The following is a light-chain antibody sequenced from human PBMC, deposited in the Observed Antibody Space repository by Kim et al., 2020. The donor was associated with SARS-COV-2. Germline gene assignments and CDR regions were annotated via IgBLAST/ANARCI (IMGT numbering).Light chain of an antibody. J-gene: IGLJ3*02. V-gene: IGLV1-44*01. CDR1: SSNIGSNT. CDR2: SAN. Sequence: QRVTITCSGSSSNIGSNTVSWYQQFPGTAPKLLIYSANQRPSGVPDRFSASKSGSSASLAISGLQSDDEADYYCAAWDDSLNGRGVFGGGTKLTVL. CDR3: AAWDDSLNGRGV.